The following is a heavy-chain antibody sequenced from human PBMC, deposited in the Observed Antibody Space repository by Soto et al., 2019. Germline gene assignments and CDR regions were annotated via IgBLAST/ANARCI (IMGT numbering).Heavy chain of an antibody. CDR1: GYTFTSYY. V-gene: IGHV1-46*01. CDR2: TNPSGGST. D-gene: IGHD6-13*01. CDR3: ARDIGSSWYDNYYYGMDV. Sequence: ASVKVSCKASGYTFTSYYMHWVRQAPGQGLEWMGITNPSGGSTSYAQKFQGRVTMTRDTSTSTVYMELSSLRSEDTAVYYCARDIGSSWYDNYYYGMDVWGQGTTVTVPS. J-gene: IGHJ6*02.